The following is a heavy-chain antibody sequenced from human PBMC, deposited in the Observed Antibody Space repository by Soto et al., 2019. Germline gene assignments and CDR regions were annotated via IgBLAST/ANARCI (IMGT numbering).Heavy chain of an antibody. D-gene: IGHD5-12*01. CDR3: ARGYASQNWFDP. V-gene: IGHV4-30-4*01. CDR1: GGSISSGDYY. CDR2: IYYSGST. Sequence: SETLSLTCPVSGGSISSGDYYWSWLRQPPGKGLEWIGYIYYSGSTYYNPSLKSRVAISVDTSKNQFSLKLSSVTAADTAVYYCARGYASQNWFDPWGQGTLVTVSS. J-gene: IGHJ5*02.